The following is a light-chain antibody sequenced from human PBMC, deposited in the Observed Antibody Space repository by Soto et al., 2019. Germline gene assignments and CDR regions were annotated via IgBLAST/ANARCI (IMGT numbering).Light chain of an antibody. CDR2: AAS. CDR3: QQARGFPRT. J-gene: IGKJ1*01. CDR1: QDITKF. Sequence: DIQMTQSPSSVSASVGDRITITCRASQDITKFLAWYQQTPGKAPKLLIRAASTLHSGVPSRFSSSGSGTNFSLTISSLQPEDFATYYCQQARGFPRTFGQGTKVDIK. V-gene: IGKV1-12*01.